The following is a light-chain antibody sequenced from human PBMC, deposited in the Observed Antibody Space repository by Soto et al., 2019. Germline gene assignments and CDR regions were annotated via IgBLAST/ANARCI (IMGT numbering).Light chain of an antibody. J-gene: IGKJ2*01. CDR2: AAS. V-gene: IGKV1-9*01. CDR1: QAISST. CDR3: QHVNDYRYT. Sequence: DIQLTQSPSFLSASVGARVTITCPASQAISSTLAWYQHNPGKAPKLLIYAASTLQNGVPSSSGGTGSGKEFTLTINNLQPEDFATHDCQHVNDYRYTFGQGPKVEIK.